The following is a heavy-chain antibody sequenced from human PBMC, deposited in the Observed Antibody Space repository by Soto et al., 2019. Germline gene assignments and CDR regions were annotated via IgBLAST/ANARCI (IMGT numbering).Heavy chain of an antibody. J-gene: IGHJ6*02. Sequence: QVQLQESGPGLVRPSGTLSLTCAVSGDSIIGTGWWSWVRQSPGKGLDWIGEVYHSGATNYNPSLKSRVTISVDTSRNQFSLNLGSVTAADTAVYYCVRNGYYSLDVWGHGTTVTVSS. CDR1: GDSIIGTGW. CDR2: VYHSGAT. CDR3: VRNGYYSLDV. D-gene: IGHD3-22*01. V-gene: IGHV4-4*02.